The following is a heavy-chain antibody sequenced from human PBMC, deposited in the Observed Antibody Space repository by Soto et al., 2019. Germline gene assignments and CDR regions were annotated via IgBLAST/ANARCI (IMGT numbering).Heavy chain of an antibody. D-gene: IGHD6-13*01. CDR2: ISSSSSYI. CDR3: ARDWAAAGPFDY. Sequence: PGGSLRLSCAASGFTFSSYSMNWVRQAPGKGLEWVSSISSSSSYIYYADSVKGRFTISTDTSTSTAYMELRSLRSDDTAVYYCARDWAAAGPFDYWGQGTLVTVSS. CDR1: GFTFSSYS. J-gene: IGHJ4*02. V-gene: IGHV3-21*04.